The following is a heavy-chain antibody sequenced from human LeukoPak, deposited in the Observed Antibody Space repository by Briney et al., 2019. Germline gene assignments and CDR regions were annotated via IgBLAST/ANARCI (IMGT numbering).Heavy chain of an antibody. CDR2: INPNSGGT. Sequence: ASVKVSCKASGYTFTGYYMHWVRQAPGQGLEWMGWINPNSGGTNYAQKFQGRVTMTRDTSISTAYMELSRLGSDDTAVYYCARRSGVTSRRWFDPWGQGTLVTVSS. CDR1: GYTFTGYY. J-gene: IGHJ5*02. CDR3: ARRSGVTSRRWFDP. V-gene: IGHV1-2*02. D-gene: IGHD2-21*02.